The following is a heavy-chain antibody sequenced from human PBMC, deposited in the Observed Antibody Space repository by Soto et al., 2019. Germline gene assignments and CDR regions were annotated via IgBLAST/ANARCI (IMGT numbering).Heavy chain of an antibody. V-gene: IGHV1-69*01. J-gene: IGHJ6*02. CDR1: GGTFSSYA. CDR2: IIPIFGTA. CDR3: AARGISTAVRTYYYYYGMDV. D-gene: IGHD6-19*01. Sequence: QVQLVQSGAEVKKPGSSVKVSCKASGGTFSSYAISWVRQAPGQGLEWMGGIIPIFGTANYAQKFQGRVTITADESTSTAYMELSSLRSEDTAVYYCAARGISTAVRTYYYYYGMDVWGQGTTVTVSS.